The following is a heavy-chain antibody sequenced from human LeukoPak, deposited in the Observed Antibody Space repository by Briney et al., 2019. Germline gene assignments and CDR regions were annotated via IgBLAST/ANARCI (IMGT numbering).Heavy chain of an antibody. CDR1: GFTFSSYS. J-gene: IGHJ5*02. CDR2: ISSSSSYI. CDR3: ARDLRYSSSSLQFDP. Sequence: TGGSLRLSCAASGFTFSSYSMNWVRQAPGKGLEWVSSISSSSSYIYYADSVKGRFTISRDNAKNSLYLQMNSLRAEDTAVYYCARDLRYSSSSLQFDPWGQGTLVTVSS. V-gene: IGHV3-21*01. D-gene: IGHD6-6*01.